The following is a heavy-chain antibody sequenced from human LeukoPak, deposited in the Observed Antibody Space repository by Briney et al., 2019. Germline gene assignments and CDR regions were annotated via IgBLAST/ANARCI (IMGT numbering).Heavy chain of an antibody. CDR1: GFSFSDYD. CDR3: GRAFPPLRTSSAGDL. V-gene: IGHV3-21*01. Sequence: TPGGSLILSCSASGFSFSDYDMNWVRQAPGKGLGWVSAISGRSSHVYYGESVKGRFTISRDNAKNSLYLQLDSLGVEDTAVYYCGRAFPPLRTSSAGDLWGQGTLVTVSS. D-gene: IGHD3-16*01. CDR2: ISGRSSHV. J-gene: IGHJ1*01.